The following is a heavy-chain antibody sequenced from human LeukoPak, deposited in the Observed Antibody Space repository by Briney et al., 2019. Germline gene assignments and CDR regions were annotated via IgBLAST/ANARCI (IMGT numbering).Heavy chain of an antibody. CDR3: AKDQPRGGGKDDAFDI. V-gene: IGHV3-23*01. Sequence: GGSLRLSCAASGFTFSSYAMSWVRQAPGKGLEWVSAISGSGGSTYYADSVKGRFTISRDNSKNTLYLQMNSLRAEDTAVYYCAKDQPRGGGKDDAFDIWGQGTMVTVSS. CDR2: ISGSGGST. D-gene: IGHD2-15*01. J-gene: IGHJ3*02. CDR1: GFTFSSYA.